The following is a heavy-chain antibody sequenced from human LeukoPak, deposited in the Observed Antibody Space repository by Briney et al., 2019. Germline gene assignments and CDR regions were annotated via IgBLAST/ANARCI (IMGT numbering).Heavy chain of an antibody. J-gene: IGHJ2*01. D-gene: IGHD5-18*01. Sequence: ASVKVSCKASGYTFTSYGISWVRQAPGQGLEWMGWISAYNGNTNYAQKLQGRVTMTTDTSTSTAYMELRSLRSDDTAVYYCARDRRRGIQLWLSWYFDLWGRGTLVTVSS. CDR3: ARDRRRGIQLWLSWYFDL. CDR1: GYTFTSYG. CDR2: ISAYNGNT. V-gene: IGHV1-18*01.